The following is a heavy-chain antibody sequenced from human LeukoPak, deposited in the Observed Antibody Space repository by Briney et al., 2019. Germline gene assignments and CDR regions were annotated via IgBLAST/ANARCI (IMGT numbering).Heavy chain of an antibody. CDR2: ISGGGDST. V-gene: IGHV3-23*01. Sequence: PGGSLRLSCAASGFTFSSYAMSWVRQAPGKGLEWVSAISGGGDSTYYTDSVKGRFTISRDNSKNTLYLQMNTLRAEDTAVYYCAKDLSSYYYYYYMDVWGKGTTVTVSS. CDR3: AKDLSSYYYYYYMDV. D-gene: IGHD2/OR15-2a*01. J-gene: IGHJ6*03. CDR1: GFTFSSYA.